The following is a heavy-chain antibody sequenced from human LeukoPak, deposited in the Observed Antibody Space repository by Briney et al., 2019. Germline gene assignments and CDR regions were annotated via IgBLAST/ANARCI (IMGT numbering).Heavy chain of an antibody. D-gene: IGHD3-10*01. CDR1: GFTFNTFN. Sequence: GGSLRLSCAASGFTFNTFNMNWVRQAPGKGLEWVAVISYDGSNKYYADSVKGRFTISRDNSKNTLYLQMNSLRAEDTAVYYCAKSDYGSGSYYSFDYWGQGTLVTVSS. J-gene: IGHJ4*02. CDR3: AKSDYGSGSYYSFDY. CDR2: ISYDGSNK. V-gene: IGHV3-30*18.